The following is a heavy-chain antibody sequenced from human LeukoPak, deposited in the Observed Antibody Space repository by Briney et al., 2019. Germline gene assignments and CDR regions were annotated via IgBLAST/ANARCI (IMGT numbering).Heavy chain of an antibody. Sequence: PGGSLRLSCAASGFTFSSYTMHWVRQAPGKGLEWVAVISYDGSNKYYADSVKGRFTTSRDNSKNTLYLQMSSLRAEDTAVYYCARGYDFWSGYLFDYWGQGTLVTVSS. CDR1: GFTFSSYT. CDR2: ISYDGSNK. CDR3: ARGYDFWSGYLFDY. V-gene: IGHV3-30*04. D-gene: IGHD3-3*01. J-gene: IGHJ4*02.